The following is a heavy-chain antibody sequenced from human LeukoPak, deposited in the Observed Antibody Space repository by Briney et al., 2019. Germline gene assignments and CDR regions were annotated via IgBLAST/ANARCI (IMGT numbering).Heavy chain of an antibody. D-gene: IGHD2-2*01. Sequence: SETLSLTCTVSGGSISSYYWSWIRQPPGKGLEWIGYIYYSGSTYYNPSLKSRVTISVDRSKNQFSLKLSSVTAADTAVYYCARELTLTGHCSSTSCYQYFDYWGQGTLVTVSS. V-gene: IGHV4-59*12. CDR2: IYYSGST. J-gene: IGHJ4*02. CDR1: GGSISSYY. CDR3: ARELTLTGHCSSTSCYQYFDY.